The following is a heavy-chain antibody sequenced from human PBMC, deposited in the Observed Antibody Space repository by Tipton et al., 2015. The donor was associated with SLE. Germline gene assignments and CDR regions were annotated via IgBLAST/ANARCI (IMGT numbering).Heavy chain of an antibody. J-gene: IGHJ4*02. CDR2: IYFSGTS. V-gene: IGHV4-39*07. CDR1: GGSISSSSYS. CDR3: ARLRSDWQMTDYYFDY. Sequence: TLSLTCTVSGGSISSSSYSWGWIRQPPGKGPEWIGTIYFSGTSYYNPSLQSRVIISVDTSKNQLSLKLSSVTAADTAFYYCARLRSDWQMTDYYFDYWGQGTLVTVSS. D-gene: IGHD6-19*01.